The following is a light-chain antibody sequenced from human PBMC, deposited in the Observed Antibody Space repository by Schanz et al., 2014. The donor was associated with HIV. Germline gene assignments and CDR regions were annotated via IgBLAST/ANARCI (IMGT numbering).Light chain of an antibody. CDR3: NSYTSTATVI. Sequence: QSALTQPASVSGSPGQSITISCTGTSSDIGNYNLVSWFQHHPGEAPKIMIFEVRKRPSGVSGRFSGSKSGNTASLTISGLQADDEAHYYCNSYTSTATVIFGVGTKVTVL. J-gene: IGLJ2*01. V-gene: IGLV2-14*02. CDR1: SSDIGNYNL. CDR2: EVR.